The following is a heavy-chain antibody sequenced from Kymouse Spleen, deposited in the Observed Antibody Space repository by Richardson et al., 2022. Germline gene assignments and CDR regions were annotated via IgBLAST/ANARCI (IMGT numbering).Heavy chain of an antibody. V-gene: IGHV4-34*01. Sequence: QVQLQQWGAGLLKPSETLSLTCAVYGGSFSGYYWSWIRQPPGKGLEWIGEINHSGSTNYNPSLKSRVTISVDTSKNQFSLKLSSVTAADTAVYYCARGRYFDWLKGFDYWGQGTLVTVSS. J-gene: IGHJ4*02. CDR1: GGSFSGYY. CDR2: INHSGST. D-gene: IGHD3-9*01. CDR3: ARGRYFDWLKGFDY.